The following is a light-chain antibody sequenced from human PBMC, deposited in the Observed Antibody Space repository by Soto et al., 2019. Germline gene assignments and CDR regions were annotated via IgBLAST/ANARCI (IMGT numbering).Light chain of an antibody. CDR1: QSVSSSY. Sequence: ELVLTQSPGTLSLSSGERATLSCRSRQSVSSSYLALYHQKPGQDPRLLSSGASIRATGIPDRFSGSGSGADFTLTISRLEPEDFAVYYCQQYGSSGTFGQGTKVDIK. J-gene: IGKJ1*01. CDR3: QQYGSSGT. CDR2: GAS. V-gene: IGKV3-20*01.